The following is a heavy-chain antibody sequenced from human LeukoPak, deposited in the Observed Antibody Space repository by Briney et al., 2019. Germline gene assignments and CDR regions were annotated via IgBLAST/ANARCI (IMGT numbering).Heavy chain of an antibody. J-gene: IGHJ4*02. V-gene: IGHV3-23*01. D-gene: IGHD5-12*01. CDR1: GFTFSSFA. CDR3: AKDPVQRGYSGYDFVD. Sequence: GGSLRLSCAASGFTFSSFAMNWVRQAPGKGLECVSAISGSGDSTYYADSVKGRFTISRDNSKNTLYLQMNSLRAEDTAVYYCAKDPVQRGYSGYDFVDWGQGTLVTVSS. CDR2: ISGSGDST.